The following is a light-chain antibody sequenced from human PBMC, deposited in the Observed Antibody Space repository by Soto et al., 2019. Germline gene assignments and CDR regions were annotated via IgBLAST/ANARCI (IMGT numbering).Light chain of an antibody. V-gene: IGLV1-40*01. CDR3: PSYDRSLSHVV. J-gene: IGLJ2*01. CDR2: GDN. CDR1: SSNIGSYYD. Sequence: QSVLTQPPSVSGAPGQRVTIPCTGSSSNIGSYYDVHWYQQLPGTVPKLLIYGDNNRPSGVPDRFSGSKSGTSASLAITGLQAEDEAEYNWPSYDRSLSHVVFGGGTQLTVL.